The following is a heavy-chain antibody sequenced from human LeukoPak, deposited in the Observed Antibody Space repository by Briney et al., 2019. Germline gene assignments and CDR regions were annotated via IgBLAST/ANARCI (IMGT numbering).Heavy chain of an antibody. CDR2: ISSSSSTI. CDR1: GFTLSSYS. V-gene: IGHV3-48*04. CDR3: AKVGYSDAFDI. D-gene: IGHD5-18*01. J-gene: IGHJ3*02. Sequence: GGSLRLSCAASGFTLSSYSMNWVRQAPGKGLEWVSYISSSSSTIYYADSVKGRFTISRDNAKNSLYLQMNSLRAEDTAVYYCAKVGYSDAFDIWGQGTMVTVSS.